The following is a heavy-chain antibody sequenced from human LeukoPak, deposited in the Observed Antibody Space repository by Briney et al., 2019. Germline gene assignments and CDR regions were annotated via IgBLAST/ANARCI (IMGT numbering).Heavy chain of an antibody. CDR1: GFTFSSYG. J-gene: IGHJ6*03. CDR2: IRYDGSNK. D-gene: IGHD6-19*01. V-gene: IGHV3-30*02. CDR3: AKGIAVAGTTFAYYMDV. Sequence: PGGSLRLSCAASGFTFSSYGMHWVRQAPGKGLEWVAFIRYDGSNKYYADSVKGRFTISRDNSKNTLYLQMNSLRAEDTAVYYCAKGIAVAGTTFAYYMDVWGKGTTVTISS.